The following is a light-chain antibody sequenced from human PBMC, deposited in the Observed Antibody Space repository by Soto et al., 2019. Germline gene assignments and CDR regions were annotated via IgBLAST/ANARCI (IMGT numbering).Light chain of an antibody. Sequence: QSVLTQPPSASGSPGQSVTISCPGASSDVGAYNFVSWYQQHPGKAPKLMIYEVNKRPSGVPDRFSGSKSGNTASLTVSGLQAEDEADYDCSSYAGTNNDVFGTGTKLTVL. V-gene: IGLV2-8*01. CDR3: SSYAGTNNDV. CDR2: EVN. J-gene: IGLJ1*01. CDR1: SSDVGAYNF.